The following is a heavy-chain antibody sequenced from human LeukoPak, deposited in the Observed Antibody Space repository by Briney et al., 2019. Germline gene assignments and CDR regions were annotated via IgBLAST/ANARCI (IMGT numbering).Heavy chain of an antibody. CDR2: INPSDGAT. CDR3: ARDLYCSSTSCYPQNFDY. V-gene: IGHV1-46*01. J-gene: IGHJ4*02. Sequence: ASVKVSCKASGYTFTMYYIHWVRQAPGQGLEWMGMINPSDGATTYAQRFQGRVTMTTDTSTSTAYMELRSLRSDDTAVYYCARDLYCSSTSCYPQNFDYWGQGTLVTVSS. CDR1: GYTFTMYY. D-gene: IGHD2-2*01.